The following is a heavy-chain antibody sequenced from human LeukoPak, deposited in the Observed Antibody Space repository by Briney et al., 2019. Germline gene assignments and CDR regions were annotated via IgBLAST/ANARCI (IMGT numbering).Heavy chain of an antibody. CDR2: INPNSGGT. CDR3: ARDTEATVTSDFDY. V-gene: IGHV1-2*02. J-gene: IGHJ4*02. Sequence: ASVKVSCKASGYTFTGYYMHWVRQAPGQGLEWMGWINPNSGGTNYAQKFQGRVTMTRDTSISTAYMELSRLRSDDTAVYYCARDTEATVTSDFDYWGQGTLVTVSS. CDR1: GYTFTGYY. D-gene: IGHD4-17*01.